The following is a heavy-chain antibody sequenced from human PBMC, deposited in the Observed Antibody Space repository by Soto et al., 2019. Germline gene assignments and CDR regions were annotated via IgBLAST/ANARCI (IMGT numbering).Heavy chain of an antibody. CDR2: LYYSGTT. J-gene: IGHJ4*02. D-gene: IGHD4-17*01. V-gene: IGHV4-39*01. CDR1: GGSLSSSSYF. CDR3: TSLDNGDFGIDY. Sequence: QLQLQESGPGLVKPSETLSLTCTVSGGSLSSSSYFWVWTRQPPGKGLEWIGNLYYSGTTYYNQSLKSRVTISGDTSQNQFSLRLSSVTAADTAVYYCTSLDNGDFGIDYWGQGTLVTVSS.